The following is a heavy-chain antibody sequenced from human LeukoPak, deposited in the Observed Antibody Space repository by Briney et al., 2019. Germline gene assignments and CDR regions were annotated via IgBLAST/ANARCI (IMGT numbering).Heavy chain of an antibody. CDR1: GFTFSSYT. CDR3: ARHRDTETYFDY. V-gene: IGHV3-23*01. J-gene: IGHJ4*02. D-gene: IGHD5-18*01. CDR2: ITGSGDYT. Sequence: PGGSLRLSCAASGFTFSSYTMSWVRQAPGKGLEWVSAITGSGDYTNYADSVKGRFSISRDNSKNTLYLQMNTLRAEDTAVYYCARHRDTETYFDYWGQGTLVTVSS.